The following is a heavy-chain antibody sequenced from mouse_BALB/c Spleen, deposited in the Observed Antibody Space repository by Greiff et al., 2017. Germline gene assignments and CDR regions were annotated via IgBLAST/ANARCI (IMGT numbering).Heavy chain of an antibody. CDR1: GYTFTSYV. J-gene: IGHJ3*01. D-gene: IGHD1-1*01. CDR3: ARSDYYYGSSFAY. CDR2: INPYNDGT. V-gene: IGHV1-14*01. Sequence: EVQLQQSGPELVKPGASVKMSCKASGYTFTSYVMHWVKQKPGQGLEWIGYINPYNDGTKYNEKFKGKATLTSDKSSSTAYMELSSLTSEDSAVYYSARSDYYYGSSFAYWGQGTLVTVSA.